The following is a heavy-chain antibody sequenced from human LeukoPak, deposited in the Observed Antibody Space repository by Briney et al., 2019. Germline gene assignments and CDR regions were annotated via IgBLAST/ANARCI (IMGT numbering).Heavy chain of an antibody. D-gene: IGHD6-13*01. V-gene: IGHV1-46*01. CDR2: INPSGGST. Sequence: GASVKVSCKASGYTFTSYGISWVRQAPGQGLEWMGIINPSGGSTSYAQKFQGRVTMTRDTSTSTVYMELSSLRSEDTAVYYCARGPRPWQQLAQRGLNFDYWGQGTLVTVSS. CDR3: ARGPRPWQQLAQRGLNFDY. CDR1: GYTFTSYG. J-gene: IGHJ4*02.